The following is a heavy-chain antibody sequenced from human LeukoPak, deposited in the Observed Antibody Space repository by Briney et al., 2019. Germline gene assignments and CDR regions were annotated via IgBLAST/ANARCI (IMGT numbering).Heavy chain of an antibody. Sequence: SETLSLTCTVSGGSISSGDYFWSWIRQPPGKGLEWIGYISHSGYTSYNPSLKSRVTISVDTSKNQFSLKLSSVTAADTAVYHCARDHWSGTVTIPGSWFDPWGRGTLVTVAS. CDR1: GGSISSGDYF. D-gene: IGHD4-17*01. J-gene: IGHJ5*02. CDR2: ISHSGYT. CDR3: ARDHWSGTVTIPGSWFDP. V-gene: IGHV4-30-4*01.